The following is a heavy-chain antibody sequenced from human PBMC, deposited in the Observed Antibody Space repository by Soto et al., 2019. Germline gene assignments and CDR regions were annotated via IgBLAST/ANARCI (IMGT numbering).Heavy chain of an antibody. CDR3: ARDAADYMDV. CDR1: GYTFTGYY. V-gene: IGHV1-2*04. J-gene: IGHJ6*03. Sequence: ASVKVSCKASGYTFTGYYMHWVRQAPGQGLEWMGWINPNSGGTNYAQKFQGWVTMTRDTSTSTVYMELSSLRSEDTAVYYCARDAADYMDVWGKGTTVTVSS. CDR2: INPNSGGT.